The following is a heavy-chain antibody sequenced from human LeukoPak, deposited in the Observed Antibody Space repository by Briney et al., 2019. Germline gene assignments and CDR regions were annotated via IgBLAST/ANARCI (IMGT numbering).Heavy chain of an antibody. CDR1: GDSVSSNSAT. J-gene: IGHJ4*02. V-gene: IGHV6-1*01. D-gene: IGHD6-19*01. CDR2: TYYRSKWYN. Sequence: SQTLSVTCAISGDSVSSNSATWNWIRQSPSRGLEWLGRTYYRSKWYNDYAVSVRSRITINPDTSKNQFSLQLNSVTPDDTAVYYCVRECEGCGWPFDYWGQGTLVTVSS. CDR3: VRECEGCGWPFDY.